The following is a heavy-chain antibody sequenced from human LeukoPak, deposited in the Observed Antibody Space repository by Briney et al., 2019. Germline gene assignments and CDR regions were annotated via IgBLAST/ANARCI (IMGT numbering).Heavy chain of an antibody. J-gene: IGHJ4*02. CDR3: ARDGRDGGNLDY. V-gene: IGHV3-48*03. CDR2: VSSSGSTI. D-gene: IGHD4-23*01. Sequence: GGSLRLSCAASGFTFSSYEMNWVRQAPGKGLEWVSYVSSSGSTIYYADSVKGRFTISRDNAKNSLYLQMNSLRAEDTAVYYCARDGRDGGNLDYWGQGTLVTVSS. CDR1: GFTFSSYE.